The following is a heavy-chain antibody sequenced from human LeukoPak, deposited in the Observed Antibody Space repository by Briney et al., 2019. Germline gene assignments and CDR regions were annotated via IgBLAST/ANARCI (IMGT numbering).Heavy chain of an antibody. D-gene: IGHD3-22*01. V-gene: IGHV3-74*01. J-gene: IGHJ4*02. CDR1: GFTFDDYA. Sequence: PGRSLRLSCAASGFTFDDYAMHWVRQAPGKGLVWVSRINSDGSSTSYADSVKGRFTISRDNAKNTLYLQMNSLRAEDTAVYYCARVYYDSSGYQFDYWGQGTLVTVSS. CDR2: INSDGSST. CDR3: ARVYYDSSGYQFDY.